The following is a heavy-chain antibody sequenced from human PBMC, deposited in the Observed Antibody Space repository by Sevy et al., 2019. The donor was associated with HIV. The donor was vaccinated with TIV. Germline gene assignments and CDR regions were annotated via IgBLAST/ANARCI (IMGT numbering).Heavy chain of an antibody. CDR2: INPNSGGT. CDR3: ARGVRYCSGGSCYSGLMDV. CDR1: GYTFTGYY. V-gene: IGHV1-2*02. D-gene: IGHD2-15*01. Sequence: ASVKVSCKASGYTFTGYYMHWVRQAPGQGLEWMGWINPNSGGTTYAQKFQGRVTMTRDTSISTAYMELSRLRSDDTAVYYCARGVRYCSGGSCYSGLMDVWGQGTTVNVSS. J-gene: IGHJ6*02.